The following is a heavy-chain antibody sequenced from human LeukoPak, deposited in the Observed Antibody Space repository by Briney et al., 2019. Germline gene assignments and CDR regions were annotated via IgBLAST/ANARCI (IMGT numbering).Heavy chain of an antibody. V-gene: IGHV1-8*01. CDR2: MNPNSGNT. Sequence: ASVKVSCKASGYTFTSYDINWVRQATGQGLEWMGWMNPNSGNTGYAQTFQGRVTMTRNASISTAYMELSSLRSEDTAVYYCARATRGIVVVPAATNKYYFDYWGQGTMVTVSS. J-gene: IGHJ4*02. D-gene: IGHD2-2*01. CDR1: GYTFTSYD. CDR3: ARATRGIVVVPAATNKYYFDY.